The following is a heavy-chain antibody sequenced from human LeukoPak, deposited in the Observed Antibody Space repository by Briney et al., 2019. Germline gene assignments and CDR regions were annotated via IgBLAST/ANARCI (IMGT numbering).Heavy chain of an antibody. D-gene: IGHD3-9*01. J-gene: IGHJ4*02. CDR1: GFTVSSNY. CDR3: ARDRDVLRYFDWTFDY. V-gene: IGHV3-66*01. Sequence: PGGSLRLSCAASGFTVSSNYMSWVRQAPGKGLEWVSVIYSGGSTYYADSVKGRFTISRDNAKNSLYLQMNSLRAEDTAVYYCARDRDVLRYFDWTFDYWGQGTLVTVSS. CDR2: IYSGGST.